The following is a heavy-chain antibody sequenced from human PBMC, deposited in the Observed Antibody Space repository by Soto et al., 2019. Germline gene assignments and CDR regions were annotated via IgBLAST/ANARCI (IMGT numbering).Heavy chain of an antibody. V-gene: IGHV3-9*01. CDR3: VKDESINWYSGHFRH. Sequence: SLSLSCAASGFTFDDYAMHWVRPVPGKGLEWVSGINWNSGSIGYGDSVKGRFAISRDNAKNSLHLQMNSLSAEDTAFYYCVKDESINWYSGHFRHWGQGTLVTVSS. D-gene: IGHD6-13*01. CDR2: INWNSGSI. J-gene: IGHJ1*01. CDR1: GFTFDDYA.